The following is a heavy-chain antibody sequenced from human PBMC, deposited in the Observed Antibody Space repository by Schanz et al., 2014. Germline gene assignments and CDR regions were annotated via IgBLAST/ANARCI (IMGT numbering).Heavy chain of an antibody. Sequence: EVRLLESGGGLVQPGGSLRLSCVGSGFTFGSYAMNWVRQAPGKGLEWVSTIRTSASDTFYADSVKGRFTISRDNSDNTLFLQMNSLRAEDTAVYYCAKVREWWPYYFDYWGQGTLVTVSS. D-gene: IGHD2-15*01. CDR1: GFTFGSYA. V-gene: IGHV3-23*01. CDR2: IRTSASDT. J-gene: IGHJ4*02. CDR3: AKVREWWPYYFDY.